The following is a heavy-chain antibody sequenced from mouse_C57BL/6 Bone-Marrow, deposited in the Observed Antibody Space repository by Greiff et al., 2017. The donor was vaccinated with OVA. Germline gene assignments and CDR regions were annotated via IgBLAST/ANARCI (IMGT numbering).Heavy chain of an antibody. D-gene: IGHD2-1*01. J-gene: IGHJ2*01. CDR3: ARGGEYYGNYHVYFDY. Sequence: EVKLMESGGGLVKPGGSLKLSCAASGFTFSDYGMHWVRQAPEKGLEWVAYISSGSSTIYYADTVKGRFTISRDNAKNTLFLQMTSLRPEDTAMYYEARGGEYYGNYHVYFDYWGQGTTLTVSS. CDR2: ISSGSSTI. V-gene: IGHV5-17*01. CDR1: GFTFSDYG.